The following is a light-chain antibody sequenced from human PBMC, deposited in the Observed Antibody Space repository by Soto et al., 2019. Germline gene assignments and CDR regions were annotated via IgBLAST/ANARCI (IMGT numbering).Light chain of an antibody. Sequence: EIVLTQSPATLSLSPGERATLSCRASQSVSSYLAWYQQKPGQAPRLLIYDASNRATGIPARFSGSGSGTDFTLTISSLEPDDIAGYYCQQRSNWPRSITFGQGTRLEIK. V-gene: IGKV3-11*01. J-gene: IGKJ5*01. CDR2: DAS. CDR1: QSVSSY. CDR3: QQRSNWPRSIT.